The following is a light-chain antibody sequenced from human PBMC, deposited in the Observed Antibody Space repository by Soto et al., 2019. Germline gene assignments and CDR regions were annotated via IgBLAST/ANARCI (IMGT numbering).Light chain of an antibody. CDR1: QSVSSY. CDR2: DAS. V-gene: IGKV3-11*01. CDR3: QQYSNWPIT. J-gene: IGKJ5*01. Sequence: EIVLTQSPGTLSLSPGERATLSCRASQSVSSYLGWYQQRPGQAPSLLIYDASNRATGIPARFSGSGSGTDFTLTFSSLEPEDFAVYYCQQYSNWPITFGQGTRLEL.